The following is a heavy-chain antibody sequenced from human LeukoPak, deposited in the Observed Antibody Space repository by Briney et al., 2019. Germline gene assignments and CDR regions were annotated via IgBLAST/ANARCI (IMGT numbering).Heavy chain of an antibody. CDR1: GFTFSDHY. J-gene: IGHJ6*03. Sequence: PGGSLRLSCAASGFTFSDHYMDWVRQAPGKGLEWVGRTRNKANSYTTEYAASVKGRFTISRDDSKNSLYLQMNSLKTEDKAVYYCARGLRGAFGMTKGYYYYYMDVWGKGTTVTVSS. CDR2: TRNKANSYTT. D-gene: IGHD3-16*01. CDR3: ARGLRGAFGMTKGYYYYYMDV. V-gene: IGHV3-72*01.